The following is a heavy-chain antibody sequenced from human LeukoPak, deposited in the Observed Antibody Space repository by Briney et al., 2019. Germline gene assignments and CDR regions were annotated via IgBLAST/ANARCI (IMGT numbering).Heavy chain of an antibody. CDR3: AREDTAMGYSGIDY. CDR2: IIPIFGTA. D-gene: IGHD5-18*01. CDR1: GGTFSSYA. Sequence: EASVKVSCKASGGTFSSYAISWVRQAPGQGLESMGGIIPIFGTANYAQKFQGRVTITADKSTSTAYMELSSLRSEDTAVYYCAREDTAMGYSGIDYWGQGTLVTVSS. V-gene: IGHV1-69*06. J-gene: IGHJ4*02.